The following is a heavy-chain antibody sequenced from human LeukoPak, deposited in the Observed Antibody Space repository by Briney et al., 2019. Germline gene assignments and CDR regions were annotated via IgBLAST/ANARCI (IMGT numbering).Heavy chain of an antibody. CDR2: FYYSGST. D-gene: IGHD3-22*01. CDR3: ARAEYYDSSGYYPGDAFDI. J-gene: IGHJ3*02. Sequence: SETLSLTCTVSGGSISSYYWSWIRQPPGKGLEWIGYFYYSGSTNYNPSLKSRVTISVDTSKNQFSLKLSSVTAADTAVYYCARAEYYDSSGYYPGDAFDIWGQGTMVTVSS. V-gene: IGHV4-59*01. CDR1: GGSISSYY.